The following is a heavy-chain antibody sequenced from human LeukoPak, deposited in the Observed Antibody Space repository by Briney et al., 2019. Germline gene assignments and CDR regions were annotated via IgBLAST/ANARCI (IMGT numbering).Heavy chain of an antibody. CDR3: ARDIGSGYYFDY. V-gene: IGHV3-21*01. CDR1: GFTFSSYS. CDR2: ISSSSSYI. J-gene: IGHJ4*02. D-gene: IGHD3-3*01. Sequence: GGSLRLSCVASGFTFSSYSMNWVRQAPGKGLELVSKISSSSSYIYYADSLKGRFTISRDNAKNSLYLQMNSLRVEDTAVYYCARDIGSGYYFDYWGQGTLVTVSS.